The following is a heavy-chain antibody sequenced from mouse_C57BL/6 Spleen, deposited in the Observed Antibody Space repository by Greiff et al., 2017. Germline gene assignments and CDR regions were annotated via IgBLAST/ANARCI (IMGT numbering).Heavy chain of an antibody. V-gene: IGHV1-84*01. CDR1: GYTFTDYY. Sequence: QVQLQQSGPELVKPGASVKISCKASGYTFTDYYINWVKQRPGQGLEWIGWIYPGSGNTKYNEKFKGKATLTVDTSSSTAYMQLSSLTSEDSAVYFCASYGYGGRRYYYAMGYWGQGTSVTVYS. D-gene: IGHD2-2*01. CDR3: ASYGYGGRRYYYAMGY. CDR2: IYPGSGNT. J-gene: IGHJ4*01.